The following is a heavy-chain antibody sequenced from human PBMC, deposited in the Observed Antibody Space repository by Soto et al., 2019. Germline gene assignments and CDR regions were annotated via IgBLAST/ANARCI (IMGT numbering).Heavy chain of an antibody. J-gene: IGHJ5*02. Sequence: QLQLQESGPGLVKPSETLSLTCTVSGGSISSSSYYWGWIRQPPGKGLEWIGSIYYSGSTYYNPSLKSRVTISGDTSKNQFSLKLSSVTAADTAVYYCARHVSGYCSGGSCFGTLDPWGQGTLVTVSS. CDR2: IYYSGST. CDR3: ARHVSGYCSGGSCFGTLDP. D-gene: IGHD2-15*01. CDR1: GGSISSSSYY. V-gene: IGHV4-39*01.